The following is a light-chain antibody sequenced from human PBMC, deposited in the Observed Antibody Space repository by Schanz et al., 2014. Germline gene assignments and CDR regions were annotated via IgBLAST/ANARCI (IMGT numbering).Light chain of an antibody. CDR1: QSVASDY. V-gene: IGKV3-20*01. CDR2: GAS. CDR3: QQYGSSPVT. J-gene: IGKJ1*01. Sequence: EIVLTQSPGTLSLSPGERATLSCRASQSVASDYLAWYQQKPGLAPRLLIYGASSRATGIPDRFSGSGSGTDFTLTITRLEPEDFAVYFCQQYGSSPVTFGQGTKVEIK.